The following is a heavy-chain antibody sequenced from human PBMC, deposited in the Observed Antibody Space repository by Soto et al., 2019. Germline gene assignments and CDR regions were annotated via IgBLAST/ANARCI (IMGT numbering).Heavy chain of an antibody. Sequence: SETLSLTCTVSGGSVSSGDYYWSWIRQPPGKGLEWIGCIYYSGSTYYNPSLKSRVTISVDTSKNQFSLKLSSVTAADTAVYYCASGRNFYGDYGGVDYWGQGTLVTVSS. CDR3: ASGRNFYGDYGGVDY. CDR1: GGSVSSGDYY. V-gene: IGHV4-39*01. D-gene: IGHD4-17*01. CDR2: IYYSGST. J-gene: IGHJ4*02.